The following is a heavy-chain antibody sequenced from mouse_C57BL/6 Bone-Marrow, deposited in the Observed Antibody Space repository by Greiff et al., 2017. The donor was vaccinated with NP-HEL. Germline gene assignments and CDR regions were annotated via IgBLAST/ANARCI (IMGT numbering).Heavy chain of an antibody. V-gene: IGHV3-6*01. Sequence: EVKLMESGPGLVKPSQSLSLTCSVTGYSITSGYYWNWIRQFPGNQLEWMGYISYDGSNNYNPSLKNRISITRDTSKNQFFLKLNSVTTEYTATYYCASLLPYYFDYWGQGTTLTVSS. CDR1: GYSITSGYY. CDR2: ISYDGSN. J-gene: IGHJ2*01. CDR3: ASLLPYYFDY.